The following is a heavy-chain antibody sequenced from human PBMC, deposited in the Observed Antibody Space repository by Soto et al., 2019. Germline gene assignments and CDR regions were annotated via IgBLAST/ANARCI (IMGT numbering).Heavy chain of an antibody. CDR1: GFTFSSYG. CDR2: ISYDGSKK. J-gene: IGHJ6*02. D-gene: IGHD7-27*01. Sequence: QVQLVESGGGVVQPGRSLRLSCAASGFTFSSYGMHWVRQAPGKGLEWVVVISYDGSKKYYAESVKGRFTISRDNSKNTLYLQMNSLRAEDTAVYYCAKQNLGLGMDVWGQGTTVTVSS. V-gene: IGHV3-30*18. CDR3: AKQNLGLGMDV.